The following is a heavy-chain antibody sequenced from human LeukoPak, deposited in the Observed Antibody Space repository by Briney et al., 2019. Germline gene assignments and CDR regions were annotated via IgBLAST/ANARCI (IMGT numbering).Heavy chain of an antibody. V-gene: IGHV3-23*01. J-gene: IGHJ4*02. D-gene: IGHD3-16*01. CDR1: GFTFRTYA. CDR2: VSGNGGST. Sequence: GGSLRLSCGASGFTFRTYAMSWVRQAPGKGLEWVSSVSGNGGSTYYADSVKGRFTISRDNSKNTLYLQMNSLRAEDTAVYYCAKEIGDYVWGSYSCYFDYWGQGTLVTVSS. CDR3: AKEIGDYVWGSYSCYFDY.